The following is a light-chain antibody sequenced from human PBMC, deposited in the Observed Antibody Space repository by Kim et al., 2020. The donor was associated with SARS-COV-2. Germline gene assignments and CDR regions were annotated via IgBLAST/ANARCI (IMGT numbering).Light chain of an antibody. CDR3: QQYNRYPLT. CDR2: KAS. CDR1: QGLSSW. V-gene: IGKV1-5*03. Sequence: DIQMTQSPSTLSASVGDRVTITCRASQGLSSWLAWYQQKPGKAPKLLIYKASSLESGVPSRFSGSGSGTEFTLTISRLQPDDFTTYYCQQYNRYPLTFGQGTKLEIK. J-gene: IGKJ2*01.